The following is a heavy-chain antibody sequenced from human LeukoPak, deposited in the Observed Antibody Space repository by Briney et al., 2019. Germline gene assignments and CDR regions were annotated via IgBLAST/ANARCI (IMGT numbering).Heavy chain of an antibody. D-gene: IGHD3-3*01. CDR2: ISSSSNYI. V-gene: IGHV3-21*01. CDR1: GFTFSSYA. J-gene: IGHJ4*02. Sequence: PGGSLRLSCAASGFTFSSYAMNWVRQALGKGLEWLSSISSSSNYIYYADSLKGRFTISRDNAEYSLYLQVNSLRAEDTAVYYCARDLTDDFWGGYHFDYWGQGTLVTVSS. CDR3: ARDLTDDFWGGYHFDY.